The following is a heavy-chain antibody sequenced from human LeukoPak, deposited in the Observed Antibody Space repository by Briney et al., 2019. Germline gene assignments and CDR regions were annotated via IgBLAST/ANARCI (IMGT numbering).Heavy chain of an antibody. CDR1: GYTFTSYD. D-gene: IGHD6-19*01. Sequence: GASVKVSCTASGYTFTSYDINWVRQATGQGLEWMGWMNPNSGNTGYAQKFQGRVTMTRNTSISTAYMELSSLRSEDTAVYYCARPGQWLVGGGYYFDYWGQGTLVTVSS. CDR2: MNPNSGNT. CDR3: ARPGQWLVGGGYYFDY. J-gene: IGHJ4*02. V-gene: IGHV1-8*01.